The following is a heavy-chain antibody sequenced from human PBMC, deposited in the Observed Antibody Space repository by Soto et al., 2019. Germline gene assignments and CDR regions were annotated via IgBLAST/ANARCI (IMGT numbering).Heavy chain of an antibody. CDR3: ARGGYCSSTSCYGLDAFDI. V-gene: IGHV3-48*01. Sequence: PGGSLRLSCAASGFTFSSYSMNWVRQAPGKGLEWVSYISSSSSTIYYADSVKGRFTISRDNAKNSLYLQMNSLRAEDTAVYYCARGGYCSSTSCYGLDAFDIWGQGTMVTVSS. D-gene: IGHD2-2*01. CDR1: GFTFSSYS. CDR2: ISSSSSTI. J-gene: IGHJ3*02.